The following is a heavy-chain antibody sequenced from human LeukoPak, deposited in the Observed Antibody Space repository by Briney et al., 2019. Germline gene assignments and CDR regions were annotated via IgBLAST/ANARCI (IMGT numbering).Heavy chain of an antibody. D-gene: IGHD3-3*01. V-gene: IGHV3-15*01. CDR3: TTDFSHFDLSSGYYSY. J-gene: IGHJ4*02. Sequence: GGALRLSCVASGCSFTSAWRVGVRQAPGKGLEGVGRIKDNIDGGTRDLATTVKGRFTISRDVSSSTVYLQMDSLKPEDTAVYYCTTDFSHFDLSSGYYSYWGRGTLVTVSS. CDR1: GCSFTSAW. CDR2: IKDNIDGGTR.